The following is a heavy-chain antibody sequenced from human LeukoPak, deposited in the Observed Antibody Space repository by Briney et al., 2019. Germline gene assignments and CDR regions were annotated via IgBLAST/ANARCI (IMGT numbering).Heavy chain of an antibody. CDR3: PRDLIAAANHYYHYRRDV. V-gene: IGHV3-74*01. Sequence: GGSLRLSCAASGFTFRSYGMHWVRQAPGKGLVWVSRISSGGSSTIYAVSVRGRFTISRDNPKNTLSLQMNSLRAEGRAVCYLPRDLIAAANHYYHYRRDVWGQGPGVSVS. CDR2: ISSGGSST. J-gene: IGHJ6*01. CDR1: GFTFRSYG. D-gene: IGHD6-13*01.